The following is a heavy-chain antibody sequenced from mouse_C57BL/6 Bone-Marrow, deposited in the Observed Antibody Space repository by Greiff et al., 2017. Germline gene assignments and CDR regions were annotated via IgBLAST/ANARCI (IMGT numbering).Heavy chain of an antibody. CDR3: TRDLGKYYFDY. CDR1: GFTFSSYA. D-gene: IGHD4-1*01. V-gene: IGHV5-9-1*02. Sequence: VESGEGLVKPGGSLKLSCAASGFTFSSYAMSWVRQTPEKRLEWVAYISSGGDYIYYADTVKGRFTISRDNARNTLYLQMSSLKSEDTAMYYCTRDLGKYYFDYWGQGTTLTVSS. CDR2: ISSGGDYI. J-gene: IGHJ2*01.